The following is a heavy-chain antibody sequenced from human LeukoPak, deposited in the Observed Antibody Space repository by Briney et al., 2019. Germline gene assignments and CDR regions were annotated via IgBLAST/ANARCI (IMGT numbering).Heavy chain of an antibody. CDR3: ARSTVRGGDY. V-gene: IGHV3-9*01. CDR2: ISWNSGSI. D-gene: IGHD3-10*01. Sequence: PGGSLRLSCAASGFTFDDYAMHWVRQAPGKGLEWVSGISWNSGSIGYADSVKGRFTISRDNAKNSLYLQMNSLRAEDTAVYYCARSTVRGGDYWGQGTLVTVSS. CDR1: GFTFDDYA. J-gene: IGHJ4*02.